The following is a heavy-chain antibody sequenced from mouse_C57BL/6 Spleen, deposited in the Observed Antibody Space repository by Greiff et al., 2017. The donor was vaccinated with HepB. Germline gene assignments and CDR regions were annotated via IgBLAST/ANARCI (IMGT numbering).Heavy chain of an antibody. CDR1: GYAFSSSW. V-gene: IGHV1-82*01. CDR3: ARSLGQAWFAY. Sequence: LQESGPELVKPGASVKISCKASGYAFSSSWMNWVKQRPGKGLGWIGRIYPGDGDTNYNGKLKGKATLTADKSSTTASIQLSSLTSEDSAVYFCARSLGQAWFAYWGQGTLVTVSA. D-gene: IGHD3-3*01. CDR2: IYPGDGDT. J-gene: IGHJ3*01.